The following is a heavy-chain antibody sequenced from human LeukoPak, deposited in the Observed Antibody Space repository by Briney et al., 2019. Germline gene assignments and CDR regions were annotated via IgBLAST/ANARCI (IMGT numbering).Heavy chain of an antibody. J-gene: IGHJ4*02. D-gene: IGHD6-19*01. CDR3: AKRSGGSGGFFDY. CDR2: ISGTSGGT. V-gene: IGHV3-23*01. Sequence: PGGSLRLSCAASGVIFSSYAMSWVRQAPGKGLEWVSAISGTSGGTFYADSVKGRFTISRDTSKNTLYLQMSSLRAEDTAVYYCAKRSGGSGGFFDYWGQGTLVTVSS. CDR1: GVIFSSYA.